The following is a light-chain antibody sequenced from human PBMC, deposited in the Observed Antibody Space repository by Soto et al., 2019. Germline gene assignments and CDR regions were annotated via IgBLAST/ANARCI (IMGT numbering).Light chain of an antibody. J-gene: IGKJ1*01. V-gene: IGKV3-15*01. Sequence: EIVMTQSPVTLSVSPGERAPLSCRASKSVGSNLAWYQQKPGQAPSLLIYGAFTRATGIPARFSGTGSGTEFALTISSLQSEDFALYYCQQYNDWPLTFGQGTKVDI. CDR3: QQYNDWPLT. CDR1: KSVGSN. CDR2: GAF.